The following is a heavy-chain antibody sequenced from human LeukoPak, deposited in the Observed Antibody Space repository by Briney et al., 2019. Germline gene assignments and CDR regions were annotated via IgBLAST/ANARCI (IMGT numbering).Heavy chain of an antibody. CDR1: GYTFTSYY. J-gene: IGHJ5*02. V-gene: IGHV1-46*01. CDR2: INPSGGST. Sequence: GASVKVSCKASGYTFTSYYMHWVRQAPGQGLEWMGIINPSGGSTSYAQKFQGRVTMTRDMSTSTVYMELSSLRSEDTAVYYCARGWWTEIVVVPAAIHWFDPWGQGTLVTVSS. CDR3: ARGWWTEIVVVPAAIHWFDP. D-gene: IGHD2-2*01.